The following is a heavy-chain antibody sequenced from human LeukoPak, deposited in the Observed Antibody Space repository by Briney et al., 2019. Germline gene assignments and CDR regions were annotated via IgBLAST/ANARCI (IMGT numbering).Heavy chain of an antibody. V-gene: IGHV4-30-2*01. Sequence: PSETLSLTCAVSVGSISSGGCSWSWIRQPPGKGVECIGYIYHTWSTYYNPSLKTGVTISVDHSTNQFSLRLSSVPAADTAVYYCAGLRENAFDIWGQGTMVTVSS. CDR3: AGLRENAFDI. D-gene: IGHD5-12*01. J-gene: IGHJ3*02. CDR2: IYHTWST. CDR1: VGSISSGGCS.